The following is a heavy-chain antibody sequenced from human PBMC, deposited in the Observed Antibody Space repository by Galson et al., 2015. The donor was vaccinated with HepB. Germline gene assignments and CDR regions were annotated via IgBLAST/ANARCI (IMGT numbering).Heavy chain of an antibody. V-gene: IGHV3-21*01. J-gene: IGHJ5*02. CDR3: ARDDYSNYREGGWFDP. D-gene: IGHD4-11*01. Sequence: SLRLSCAASGFTFSSYSMNWVRQAPGKGLEWVSSISSSSSYIYYADSVKGRFAISRDNAKNSLYLQMNSLRAEDTAVYYCARDDYSNYREGGWFDPWGQGTLVTVSS. CDR1: GFTFSSYS. CDR2: ISSSSSYI.